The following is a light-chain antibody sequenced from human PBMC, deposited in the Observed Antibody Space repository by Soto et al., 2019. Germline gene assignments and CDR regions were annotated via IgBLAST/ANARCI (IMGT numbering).Light chain of an antibody. CDR2: EAS. J-gene: IGKJ4*01. CDR1: QSVSSK. V-gene: IGKV3-15*01. CDR3: QKYDDWPPIT. Sequence: EIVMMQSPDTLSVSPGERATLSCRASQSVSSKLAWYQQKPGQAPRLLIYEASTRVTGIPARFSGRGSGTHFTLTISSLQSEDVSGYYCQKYDDWPPITFGGGTKVEI.